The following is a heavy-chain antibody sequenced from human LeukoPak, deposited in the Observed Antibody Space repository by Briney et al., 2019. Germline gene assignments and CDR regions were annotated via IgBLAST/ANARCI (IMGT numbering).Heavy chain of an antibody. CDR1: GFIFSNYA. CDR3: VKGPRPDITVAHTVEN. J-gene: IGHJ4*02. Sequence: GGSLRLSCAASGFIFSNYAMSWVRQVPGRGLEWVSTISSRGDSTYVADSVKGRFTISRDNSRNSLYLQMNTVRAEDTAVYYCVKGPRPDITVAHTVENWGQGTLVTVSS. D-gene: IGHD6-19*01. CDR2: ISSRGDST. V-gene: IGHV3-23*01.